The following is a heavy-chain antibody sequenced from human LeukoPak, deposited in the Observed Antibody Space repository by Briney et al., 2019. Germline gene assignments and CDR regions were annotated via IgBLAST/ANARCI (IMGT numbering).Heavy chain of an antibody. V-gene: IGHV3-21*01. CDR3: ARDGITFGGVADY. CDR1: GFTFSSYS. CDR2: ISSSSSYI. D-gene: IGHD3-16*01. J-gene: IGHJ4*02. Sequence: GGSLRLSCAASGFTFSSYSMNWVRQAPGKGLEWVSSISSSSSYIYYADSVKGRFTISRDNAKNSLYLQMNSLRAEDTAVYYCARDGITFGGVADYWGQGTLVTVSS.